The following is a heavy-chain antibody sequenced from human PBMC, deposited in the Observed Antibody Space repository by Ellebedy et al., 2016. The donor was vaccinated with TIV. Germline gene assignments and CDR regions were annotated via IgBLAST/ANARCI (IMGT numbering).Heavy chain of an antibody. Sequence: GESLKISCAASGFTFSSYAMHWVRQAPGKGLVWVAVISYDGSNKYYADSVKGRFTISRDNSKNTLYLQMNSLRAEDTAVYYCAREALDYGDYGVCYFDYWGQGTLVTVSS. V-gene: IGHV3-30-3*01. CDR1: GFTFSSYA. CDR3: AREALDYGDYGVCYFDY. J-gene: IGHJ4*02. CDR2: ISYDGSNK. D-gene: IGHD4-17*01.